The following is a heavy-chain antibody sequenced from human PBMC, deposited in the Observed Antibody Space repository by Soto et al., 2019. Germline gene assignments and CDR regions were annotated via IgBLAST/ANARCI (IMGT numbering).Heavy chain of an antibody. CDR1: GDSISSYY. CDR3: TRGTGIAAL. CDR2: IYYSGST. J-gene: IGHJ4*02. D-gene: IGHD6-13*01. Sequence: QVQLQESGPGLVNPSETLSLTCTVSGDSISSYYWSWIRQPPGKGLEWIGYIYYSGSTNYNPSLKSRVTFSVDTSKNQFSLKLSSVTAADTAVYYFTRGTGIAALWGQGTLVTVSS. V-gene: IGHV4-59*01.